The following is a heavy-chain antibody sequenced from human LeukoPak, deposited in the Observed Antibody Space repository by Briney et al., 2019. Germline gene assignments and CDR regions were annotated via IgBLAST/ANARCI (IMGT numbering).Heavy chain of an antibody. CDR1: GGSISSYY. Sequence: SSETLSLTCTVSGGSISSYYWSWIRQPPGKGLEWIGYIYYSGSTNYNPSLKSRVTISVDTSKNQFSLKLSSVTAADTAVYYCARDLMLWFGELLPFDPWGQGTLVTVSS. V-gene: IGHV4-59*12. CDR2: IYYSGST. D-gene: IGHD3-10*01. J-gene: IGHJ5*02. CDR3: ARDLMLWFGELLPFDP.